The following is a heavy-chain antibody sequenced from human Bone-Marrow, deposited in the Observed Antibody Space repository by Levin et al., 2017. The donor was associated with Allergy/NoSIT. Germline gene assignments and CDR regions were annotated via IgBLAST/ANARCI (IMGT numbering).Heavy chain of an antibody. CDR3: VREESSYGMDV. CDR2: ISYSGNKN. V-gene: IGHV3-30-3*01. CDR1: GFIFSSSS. J-gene: IGHJ6*02. Sequence: LSLTCAASGFIFSSSSIHWVRQAPGKGLEWVAGISYSGNKNYYADSVKSRFTISRDNSKNTLYIEMNSLRAEDTAVYYCVREESSYGMDVWGQGTTVTVSS. D-gene: IGHD3-10*01.